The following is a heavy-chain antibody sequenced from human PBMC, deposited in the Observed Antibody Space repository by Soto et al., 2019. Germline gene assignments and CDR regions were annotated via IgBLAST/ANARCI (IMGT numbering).Heavy chain of an antibody. Sequence: SETLSLTCAFYGGSFSGYYWSWIRQPPGTGLEWIGEINHSASTNYNPSLIRRLTISVDTSKTQFSLKLSSVTAADTAVYYCASGQVVTKWLGRNRFDYWGQGTLVTVSS. CDR3: ASGQVVTKWLGRNRFDY. CDR2: INHSAST. J-gene: IGHJ4*02. V-gene: IGHV4-34*01. D-gene: IGHD3-22*01. CDR1: GGSFSGYY.